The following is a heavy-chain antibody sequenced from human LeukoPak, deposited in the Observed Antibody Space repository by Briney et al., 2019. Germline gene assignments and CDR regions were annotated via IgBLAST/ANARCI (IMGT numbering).Heavy chain of an antibody. V-gene: IGHV3-48*03. CDR2: ISSSGSTI. CDR3: ARGMVRGVIFWFDP. D-gene: IGHD3-10*01. Sequence: GGSLRLSCAASGFTFSSYEMNWVRQAPGKGLEWVSYISSSGSTIYYADSVKGRFTISRDNAKNSLYLQMNSLRAEDTAVYYCARGMVRGVIFWFDPWGQGALVTVSS. CDR1: GFTFSSYE. J-gene: IGHJ5*02.